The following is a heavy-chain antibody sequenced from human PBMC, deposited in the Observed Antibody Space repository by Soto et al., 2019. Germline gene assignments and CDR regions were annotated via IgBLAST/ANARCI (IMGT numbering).Heavy chain of an antibody. J-gene: IGHJ6*02. CDR3: ARDWSADYYYGMDV. Sequence: LSLSCAASGFTVSSYWMSWVRQAPGKGLEWVANIKQDGSEKYYVDSVKGRFTISRDNAKNSLYLQMNSLRAEDTAVYYCARDWSADYYYGMDVWGQGTTVTVSS. CDR2: IKQDGSEK. CDR1: GFTVSSYW. V-gene: IGHV3-7*05.